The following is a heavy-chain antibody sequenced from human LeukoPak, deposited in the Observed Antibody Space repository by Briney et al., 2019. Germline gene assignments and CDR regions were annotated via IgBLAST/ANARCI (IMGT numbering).Heavy chain of an antibody. CDR2: ISGSAGST. CDR3: AKCSGTYFYWYFDL. Sequence: PGGSLRLSCAASGFTFSSYAMSWVRQAPGKGLEWVSVISGSAGSTYYADSAKGRFTISRDNSKNTLYLQMNSQRAEDTAVYYCAKCSGTYFYWYFDLWGRGTLVTVSS. D-gene: IGHD1-26*01. CDR1: GFTFSSYA. J-gene: IGHJ2*01. V-gene: IGHV3-23*01.